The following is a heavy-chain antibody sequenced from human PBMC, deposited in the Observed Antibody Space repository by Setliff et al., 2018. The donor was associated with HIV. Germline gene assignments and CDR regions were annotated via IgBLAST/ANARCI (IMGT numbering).Heavy chain of an antibody. Sequence: ASVMVSCKASGYTFTSYAMNWVRQAPGQGLEWMGWINTNTGNPTYAQGFTGRFVFSLDTSVSTAYLQISSLKAEDTAVYYCARAPRGYYYGSGSYYRYYFDYWGQGTQVTVSS. CDR1: GYTFTSYA. J-gene: IGHJ4*02. V-gene: IGHV7-4-1*02. D-gene: IGHD3-10*01. CDR3: ARAPRGYYYGSGSYYRYYFDY. CDR2: INTNTGNP.